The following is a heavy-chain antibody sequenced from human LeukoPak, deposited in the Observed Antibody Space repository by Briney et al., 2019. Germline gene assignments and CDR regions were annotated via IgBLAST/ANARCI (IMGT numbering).Heavy chain of an antibody. CDR3: ARVHPYYYGEYYFDY. CDR2: INHSGST. CDR1: GGSFSGYY. D-gene: IGHD3-10*01. V-gene: IGHV4-34*01. J-gene: IGHJ4*02. Sequence: SETLSLTCAVYGGSFSGYYWSWIRQPPGKGLEWIGEINHSGSTNYNPSLKSRVTISVDTSKNQFSLKLSSVTAADTAVYYCARVHPYYYGEYYFDYWGQGTLVTVSS.